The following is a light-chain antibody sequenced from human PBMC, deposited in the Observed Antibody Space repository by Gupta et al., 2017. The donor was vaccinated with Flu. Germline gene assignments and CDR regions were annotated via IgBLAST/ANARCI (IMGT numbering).Light chain of an antibody. CDR1: SGSIATRY. CDR2: EHD. Sequence: NFMLTQPQFVSGSPGKTIIISCTRSSGSIATRYVQWYQQRPGSAPTMLIYEHDQRPSGVPARFSGSIDSSSNSASLTISELETEDEADYYCQSHDGFHWVFGGGTKLIVL. V-gene: IGLV6-57*03. J-gene: IGLJ3*02. CDR3: QSHDGFHWV.